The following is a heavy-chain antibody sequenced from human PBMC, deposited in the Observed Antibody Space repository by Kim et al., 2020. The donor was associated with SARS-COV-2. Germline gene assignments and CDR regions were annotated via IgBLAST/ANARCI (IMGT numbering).Heavy chain of an antibody. Sequence: SETLSLTCAVYGGSFSGYYWSWIRQPPGKGLEWIGEIIHSGSTNYNPSLKSRVTISIDTSKNQFSLKLSSVTAADTAVYYCARGQDLPIQLWFPGRTPGGNIFDYWGQGTLVTVSS. CDR1: GGSFSGYY. CDR2: IIHSGST. V-gene: IGHV4-34*01. J-gene: IGHJ4*02. D-gene: IGHD5-18*01. CDR3: ARGQDLPIQLWFPGRTPGGNIFDY.